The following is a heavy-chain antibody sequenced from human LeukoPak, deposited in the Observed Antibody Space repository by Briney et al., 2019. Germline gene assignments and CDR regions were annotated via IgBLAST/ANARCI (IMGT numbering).Heavy chain of an antibody. D-gene: IGHD4-23*01. CDR1: GGSISSYY. CDR2: IYYSGST. CDR3: ARQSGNSFFHY. J-gene: IGHJ4*02. V-gene: IGHV4-59*08. Sequence: SETLSPTCSVSGGSISSYYWSWIQQPPGKGLEWIGYIYYSGSTNYNPSLKSRVTISVDTSKNQFSLKLSSVTAADTAVYYCARQSGNSFFHYWGQGSLVTVSS.